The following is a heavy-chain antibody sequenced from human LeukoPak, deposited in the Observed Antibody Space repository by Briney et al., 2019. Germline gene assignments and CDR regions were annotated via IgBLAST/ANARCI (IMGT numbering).Heavy chain of an antibody. V-gene: IGHV4-4*07. Sequence: SETLSLTCTVFGGSITSYYWSWIRQPAGKGLEWIGRIYTSGSTNYNPSLKSRRTISVDKSKNQFSLKLSPVTAADPAVSYCARARFAAAMDSSAFDIWGQGTRVTVSS. J-gene: IGHJ3*02. CDR1: GGSITSYY. CDR2: IYTSGST. CDR3: ARARFAAAMDSSAFDI. D-gene: IGHD5-18*01.